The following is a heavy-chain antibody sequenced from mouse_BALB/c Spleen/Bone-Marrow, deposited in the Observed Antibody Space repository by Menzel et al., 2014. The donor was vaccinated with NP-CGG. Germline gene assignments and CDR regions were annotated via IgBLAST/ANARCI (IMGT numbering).Heavy chain of an antibody. V-gene: IGHV14-3*02. CDR1: GFNIKDTY. J-gene: IGHJ4*01. Sequence: VQLQQSGAELVKPGASVKLSCTASGFNIKDTYIHWVKQRPEQGLEWIGRIDPANGNTKYDPKFQGKATITADTSSKTAYLQLSSLTSEDTVFYYCAEITTAAYYIMDYWGQGTSVTVSS. D-gene: IGHD1-2*01. CDR3: AEITTAAYYIMDY. CDR2: IDPANGNT.